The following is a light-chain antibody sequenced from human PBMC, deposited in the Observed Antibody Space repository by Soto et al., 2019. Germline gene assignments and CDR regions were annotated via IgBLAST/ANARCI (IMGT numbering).Light chain of an antibody. CDR2: DVN. CDR3: SSYADSYVL. J-gene: IGLJ2*01. V-gene: IGLV2-11*01. CDR1: ISDVGGYNY. Sequence: ALTQPRSVSGSPGQSVAISCTGTISDVGGYNYVSWYQQHPGKAPKLIIYDVNKRPSGVPDRFSGSKSGNTASLTISGLQAEDEADYYCSSYADSYVLLGGGTQLTVL.